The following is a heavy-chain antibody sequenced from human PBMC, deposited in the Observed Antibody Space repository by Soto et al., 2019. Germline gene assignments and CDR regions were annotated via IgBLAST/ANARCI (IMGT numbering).Heavy chain of an antibody. CDR1: GYTFSTYD. J-gene: IGHJ4*02. CDR2: INPNADKT. V-gene: IGHV1-8*01. Sequence: ASVKVSCKTSGYTFSTYDINWVRQTPGQGLEWMGWINPNADKTGFAQKFQGRVTLTRDTSINTVFMELNNLRSEDTAVYYCARQIRGTWYYFDHWCQGTLVTVSS. D-gene: IGHD3-16*01. CDR3: ARQIRGTWYYFDH.